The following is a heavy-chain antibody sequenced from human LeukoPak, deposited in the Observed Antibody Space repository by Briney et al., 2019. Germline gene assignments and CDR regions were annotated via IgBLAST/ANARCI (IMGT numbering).Heavy chain of an antibody. CDR3: AKESDYGDYFRYFDH. J-gene: IGHJ4*02. CDR1: GFTFDDYA. Sequence: GGSLRLSCAASGFTFDDYAMHWVRQAPGKGLEWVSGISWNSGSIGYADSVKGRFTISRDNAKNSLYLQMNSLRAEDTALYYCAKESDYGDYFRYFDHWGQGTLVTVSS. D-gene: IGHD4-17*01. V-gene: IGHV3-9*01. CDR2: ISWNSGSI.